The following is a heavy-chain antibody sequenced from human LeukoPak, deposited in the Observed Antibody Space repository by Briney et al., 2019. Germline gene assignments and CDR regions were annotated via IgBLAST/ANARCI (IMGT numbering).Heavy chain of an antibody. CDR1: GYTFTNYY. CDR3: ATAPLWSGYYTLGY. J-gene: IGHJ4*02. D-gene: IGHD3-3*01. CDR2: FDPEDGET. Sequence: ASVKVSCKASGYTFTNYYIHWVRQAPGKGLEWMGGFDPEDGETIYAQKFQGRVTMTEDTSTDTAYMELSSLRSEDTAVYYCATAPLWSGYYTLGYWGREPWSPSPQ. V-gene: IGHV1-24*01.